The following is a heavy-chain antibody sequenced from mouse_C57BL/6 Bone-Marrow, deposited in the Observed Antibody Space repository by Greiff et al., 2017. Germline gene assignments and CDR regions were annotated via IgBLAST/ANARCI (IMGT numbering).Heavy chain of an antibody. Sequence: VQLQQSGAELARPGASVKLSCKASGYTFTSYGISWVKQRTGQGLEWIGESYPRSGNTYYNEKFKGKATLTADKSSSTAYMELRSLTSEDSAVYFCGTYYSNVFDYWGQGTTLTVSS. D-gene: IGHD2-5*01. J-gene: IGHJ2*01. V-gene: IGHV1-81*01. CDR2: SYPRSGNT. CDR3: GTYYSNVFDY. CDR1: GYTFTSYG.